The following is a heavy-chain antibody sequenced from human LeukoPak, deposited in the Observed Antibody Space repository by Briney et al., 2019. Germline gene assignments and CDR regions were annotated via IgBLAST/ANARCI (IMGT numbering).Heavy chain of an antibody. V-gene: IGHV4-39*01. Sequence: SDTLCRTSPGSGGSISSGSYYWGWIRQPPGKGLEWIASMYYSGTTFYSPSLKSRVTISVDTSKNQLSLKLGSVTAADTAVYYCARHPPRDGSAFDYWGQGTLVTVSS. D-gene: IGHD6-25*01. CDR1: GGSISSGSYY. J-gene: IGHJ4*02. CDR3: ARHPPRDGSAFDY. CDR2: MYYSGTT.